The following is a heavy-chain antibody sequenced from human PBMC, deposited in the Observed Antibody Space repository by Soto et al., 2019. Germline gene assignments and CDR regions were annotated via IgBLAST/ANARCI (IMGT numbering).Heavy chain of an antibody. V-gene: IGHV4-61*01. CDR1: GGSVSSGSYY. D-gene: IGHD3-22*01. J-gene: IGHJ6*01. Sequence: SEALCLTCTFSGGSVSSGSYYWSWIRQPPGKGLEWIGYIYYSGSTNYNPSLKSRVTISVDTSKNQFSLKLSSVTAADTAVYYCAREYYYASSGANYYYYGMDVWGQGTTVTVSS. CDR2: IYYSGST. CDR3: AREYYYASSGANYYYYGMDV.